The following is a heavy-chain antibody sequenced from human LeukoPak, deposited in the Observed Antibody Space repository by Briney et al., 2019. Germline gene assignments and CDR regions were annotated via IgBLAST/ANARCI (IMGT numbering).Heavy chain of an antibody. Sequence: ASVTVSCKASGGTSNSHAISWVRQAPGQGLEWMGRIIPNLGTTNRAQNFQDRVTLTVDKSTNTAYMELTSLTSDDTAVYYCATTNDGGGYQWGDFFDFWGQGTLVTVSS. CDR3: ATTNDGGGYQWGDFFDF. CDR2: IIPNLGTT. J-gene: IGHJ4*02. V-gene: IGHV1-69*04. D-gene: IGHD3-22*01. CDR1: GGTSNSHA.